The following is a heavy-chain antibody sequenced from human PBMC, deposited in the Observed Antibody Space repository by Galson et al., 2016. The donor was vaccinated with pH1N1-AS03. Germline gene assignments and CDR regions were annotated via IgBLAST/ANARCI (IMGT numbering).Heavy chain of an antibody. CDR3: ARERDSSSSSIFVY. Sequence: SVKVSCKASGGTFKNSAINWVRQAPGQGLEWMGRIIPMLGRGNYAQKFQGRVTIIADISTSTTYMELSNLTSEDTAIYYCARERDSSSSSIFVYWGQGTQVTVSS. D-gene: IGHD6-6*01. J-gene: IGHJ4*02. CDR1: GGTFKNSA. CDR2: IIPMLGRG. V-gene: IGHV1-69*04.